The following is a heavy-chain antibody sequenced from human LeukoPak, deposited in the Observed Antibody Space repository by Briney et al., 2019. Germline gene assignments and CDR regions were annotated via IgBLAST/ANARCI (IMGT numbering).Heavy chain of an antibody. CDR3: ARDYSSSWFYLFGY. Sequence: PSETLSLTCTVSGGSISSSSYYWGWIRQPPGKGLEWIGYIYYRGSTYYNPSLKSRVTISVDTSKNQFSLKLSSVTAADTAVYYCARDYSSSWFYLFGYWGQGTLVTVSS. CDR2: IYYRGST. V-gene: IGHV4-39*07. CDR1: GGSISSSSYY. D-gene: IGHD6-13*01. J-gene: IGHJ4*02.